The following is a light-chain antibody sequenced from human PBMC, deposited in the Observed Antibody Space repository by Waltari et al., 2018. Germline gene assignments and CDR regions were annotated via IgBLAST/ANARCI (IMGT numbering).Light chain of an antibody. CDR2: AAS. Sequence: ASVGDRVTITCRASQSITIYLNWYQHKPGKAPKLLIYAASSLQGGVPTRFSGSGSGTDFNLTISTLQPEDFATYYCQQSYSALTFGGGTKVEIK. CDR1: QSITIY. CDR3: QQSYSALT. J-gene: IGKJ4*01. V-gene: IGKV1-39*01.